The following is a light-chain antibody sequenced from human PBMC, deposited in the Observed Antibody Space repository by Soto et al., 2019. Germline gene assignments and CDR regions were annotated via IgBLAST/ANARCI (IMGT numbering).Light chain of an antibody. V-gene: IGKV3-15*01. Sequence: EIVMTQSPATLSVSAGERATLPCRASQSISSNLAWYQQKPGQAPRLLIYGASTLATGIPARFSGSGSGTEFTLTISSLQSEDFAVYYCQQYSNWPTFGQGTKVDIK. CDR3: QQYSNWPT. J-gene: IGKJ1*01. CDR2: GAS. CDR1: QSISSN.